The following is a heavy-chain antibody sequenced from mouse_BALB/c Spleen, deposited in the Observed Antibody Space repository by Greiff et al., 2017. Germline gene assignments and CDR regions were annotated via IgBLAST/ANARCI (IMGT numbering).Heavy chain of an antibody. Sequence: VQRVESGPGLVAPSQSLSITCTVSGFSLTSYGVHWVRQPPGKGLEWLGVIWAGGSTNYNSALMSRLSISKDNSKSQVFLKMNSLQTDDTAMYYCAREDYGSSSWFAYWGQGTLVTVSA. D-gene: IGHD1-1*01. CDR2: IWAGGST. V-gene: IGHV2-9*02. J-gene: IGHJ3*01. CDR1: GFSLTSYG. CDR3: AREDYGSSSWFAY.